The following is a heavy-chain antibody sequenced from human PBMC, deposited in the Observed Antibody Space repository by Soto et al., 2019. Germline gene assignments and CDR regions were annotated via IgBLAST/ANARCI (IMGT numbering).Heavy chain of an antibody. D-gene: IGHD6-6*01. CDR2: ISSSSFSI. CDR3: ARNESSNIYGMDV. CDR1: GFTFSSYS. Sequence: PGGSLRLSCAASGFTFSSYSMNWVRQAPGKGLEWVSSISSSSFSINYADSVKGRFSISRDNAQNSLHLQMSNLRAEDTAVYYCARNESSNIYGMDVWGQGTTVTVS. V-gene: IGHV3-21*01. J-gene: IGHJ6*02.